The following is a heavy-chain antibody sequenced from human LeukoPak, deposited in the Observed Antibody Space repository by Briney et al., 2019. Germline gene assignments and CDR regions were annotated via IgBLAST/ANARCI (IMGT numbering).Heavy chain of an antibody. Sequence: ASQTLSLTCTVSGDSISSGDYYWSWIRQPAGKGLEWIGRISSSGSTNYNPSLKSRVTISVDTSKNQFSLKLSSVTAADTAVYFCARGPYSYDSSGAFDNWGQGTMVTVSS. J-gene: IGHJ3*02. CDR2: ISSSGST. CDR1: GDSISSGDYY. D-gene: IGHD3-22*01. V-gene: IGHV4-61*02. CDR3: ARGPYSYDSSGAFDN.